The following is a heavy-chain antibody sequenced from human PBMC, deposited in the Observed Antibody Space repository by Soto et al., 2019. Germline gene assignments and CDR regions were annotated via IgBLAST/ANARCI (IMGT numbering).Heavy chain of an antibody. CDR2: MHYTGGT. Sequence: QVQLQASGPGLVKPSDTLSLTCTVSGGSVSMDTYYWTWIRQPPGRGLEWIGYMHYTGGTSYNPSLKSRVTISVDTSKNQFSLRLSSVTAADTALYYCATGGHYYVSMIWGQGILVTVSS. J-gene: IGHJ4*02. CDR3: ATGGHYYVSMI. CDR1: GGSVSMDTYY. V-gene: IGHV4-61*01. D-gene: IGHD3-22*01.